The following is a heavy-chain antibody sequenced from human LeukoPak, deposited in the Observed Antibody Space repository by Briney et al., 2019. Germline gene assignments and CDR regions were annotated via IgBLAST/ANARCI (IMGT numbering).Heavy chain of an antibody. V-gene: IGHV4-61*09. CDR2: INHSGST. J-gene: IGHJ4*02. Sequence: PSETLSLTCTVSGDSINSNNYYWSWIRQPAGKGLEWIGEINHSGSTNYNPSLKSRVTISVDTSKNQFSLKLSSVTAADTAVYYCARGIAVAGSLDYWGQGTLVTVSS. CDR3: ARGIAVAGSLDY. D-gene: IGHD6-19*01. CDR1: GDSINSNNYY.